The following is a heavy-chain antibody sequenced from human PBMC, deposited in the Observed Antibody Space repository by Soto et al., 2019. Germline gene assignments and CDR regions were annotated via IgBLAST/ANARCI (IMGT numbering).Heavy chain of an antibody. CDR2: IIPIFGTA. V-gene: IGHV1-69*13. D-gene: IGHD2-2*01. Sequence: SVKVSCKASGGTFSSYAISWVRQAPGQGLEWMGGIIPIFGTANYAQKFQGRVTITADESTSTAYMELSSLRSEDTAVYYCARGRRYCSSTSCYGDYYYYYGMDVWGQGTTVTVSS. J-gene: IGHJ6*02. CDR1: GGTFSSYA. CDR3: ARGRRYCSSTSCYGDYYYYYGMDV.